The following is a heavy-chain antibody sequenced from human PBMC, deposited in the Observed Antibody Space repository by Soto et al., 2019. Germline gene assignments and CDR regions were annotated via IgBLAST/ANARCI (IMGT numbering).Heavy chain of an antibody. D-gene: IGHD6-19*01. CDR3: VRARSPGIAVAWFDP. CDR1: GGSLSNYH. CDR2: INHIGST. V-gene: IGHV4-34*01. J-gene: IGHJ5*02. Sequence: QVQLQQWGAGLLRPSETLSLTCGVYGGSLSNYHWSWIRQPPGKGLEGIGEINHIGSTNYRPSLKSRVTISVDTSKSQFSLKLNSVTAADTAVYYCVRARSPGIAVAWFDPWGQGTLVTVSS.